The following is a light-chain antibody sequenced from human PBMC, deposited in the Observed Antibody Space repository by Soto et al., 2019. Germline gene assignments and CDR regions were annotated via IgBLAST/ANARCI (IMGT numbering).Light chain of an antibody. CDR2: GAI. CDR3: QHYNVWPPWT. J-gene: IGKJ1*01. V-gene: IGKV3-15*01. CDR1: QNVRRN. Sequence: EILMTQSPATLSVSPEDRVPLSCRASQNVRRNIAWYQQKPGQAPSLLIFGAITRATGIPARFSGSGSGTEFTLTISSLQSEDSAIYYCQHYNVWPPWTFGQGTKV.